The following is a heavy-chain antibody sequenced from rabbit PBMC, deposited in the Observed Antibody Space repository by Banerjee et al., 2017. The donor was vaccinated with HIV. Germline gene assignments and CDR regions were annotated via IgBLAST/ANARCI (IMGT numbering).Heavy chain of an antibody. J-gene: IGHJ4*01. Sequence: QEQLEESGGGLVKPEGSLTLTCTASGFSFSSNYWISWVRQAPGKGLEWIGCIYTGSGSTYYASWAKGRFTISKTSSTTVTLQMTSLTAADTATYFCARDHAGDGVNYFHLWGPGTLVTVS. CDR2: IYTGSGST. CDR1: GFSFSSNYW. V-gene: IGHV1S45*01. D-gene: IGHD2-1*01. CDR3: ARDHAGDGVNYFHL.